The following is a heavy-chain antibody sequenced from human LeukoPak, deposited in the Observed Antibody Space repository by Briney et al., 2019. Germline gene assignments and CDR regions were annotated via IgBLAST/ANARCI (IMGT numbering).Heavy chain of an antibody. CDR2: IWYDGSNK. V-gene: IGHV3-33*01. CDR1: GFTFSSYG. CDR3: ARSWAYTVVTPGFDY. D-gene: IGHD4-23*01. J-gene: IGHJ4*02. Sequence: GRSLRLSCAASGFTFSSYGMHWVRQAPGKGLEWVAVIWYDGSNKYYADSVKGRFTISRDNSKNTLYLQMNSLRAEDTAVYYCARSWAYTVVTPGFDYWGQGTLVTVSS.